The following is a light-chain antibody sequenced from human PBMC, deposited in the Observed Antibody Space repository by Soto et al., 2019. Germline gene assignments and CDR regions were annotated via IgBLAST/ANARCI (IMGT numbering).Light chain of an antibody. CDR2: ATF. CDR1: QGIAPY. CDR3: HKYNSAPLT. J-gene: IGKJ4*01. Sequence: DVQMTQSPSSLSAFVGDRVTITCRASQGIAPYLAWFQQKPGKVPKLLIYATFTLQSGVPSRFSGSGSGTDFTLTINCLQPEDVGTYYCHKYNSAPLTFGGGTKVEIQ. V-gene: IGKV1-27*01.